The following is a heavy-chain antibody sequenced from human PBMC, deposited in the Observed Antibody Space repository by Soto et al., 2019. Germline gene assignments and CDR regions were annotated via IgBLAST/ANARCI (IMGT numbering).Heavy chain of an antibody. CDR3: TTGYSFGLRNR. CDR2: IKSKRDAGVI. D-gene: IGHD5-18*01. J-gene: IGHJ4*02. Sequence: PGGSLRLSCGASGFTFGDAWMNWVRQSPVTGLEWLGRIKSKRDAGVIDYGRPVKGRFTISRDDSKKELYLQMNSLKTEDTGVYYCTTGYSFGLRNRWGQGTLVTVSS. CDR1: GFTFGDAW. V-gene: IGHV3-15*01.